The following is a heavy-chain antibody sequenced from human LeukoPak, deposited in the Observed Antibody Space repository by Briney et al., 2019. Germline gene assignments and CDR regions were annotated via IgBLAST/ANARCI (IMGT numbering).Heavy chain of an antibody. CDR2: IKSKTDGGTT. V-gene: IGHV3-15*01. D-gene: IGHD3-10*01. J-gene: IGHJ6*02. Sequence: GSLRLSCAASGFTFSNAWMSCVRQAPGKGLEWVGRIKSKTDGGTTDYAAPVKGRFTISRDDSKNTLYLQMNSLKTEDTAVYYCTTDLWFGELLSSYYYGMDVWGQGTTVTVSS. CDR3: TTDLWFGELLSSYYYGMDV. CDR1: GFTFSNAW.